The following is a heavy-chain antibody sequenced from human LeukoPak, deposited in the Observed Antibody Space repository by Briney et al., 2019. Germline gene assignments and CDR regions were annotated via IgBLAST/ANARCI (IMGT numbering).Heavy chain of an antibody. J-gene: IGHJ4*02. D-gene: IGHD2-2*01. V-gene: IGHV3-23*01. Sequence: PGGSLRLSCAASDITLSRHSVNWVRQASGKGLEWVSGISGSGGSTYYADSVKGRFTISRDNSKSTLYLQMNSLRDEDTALYYCAKTGGCSSTSCFRYPFYFDYWGQGSLATVSS. CDR1: DITLSRHS. CDR3: AKTGGCSSTSCFRYPFYFDY. CDR2: ISGSGGST.